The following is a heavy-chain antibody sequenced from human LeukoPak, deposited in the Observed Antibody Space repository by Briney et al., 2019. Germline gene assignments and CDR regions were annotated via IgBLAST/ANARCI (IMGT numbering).Heavy chain of an antibody. J-gene: IGHJ4*02. CDR2: ISSSSSYI. V-gene: IGHV3-21*01. CDR3: ARERRFGELLSGY. Sequence: GGSLRLSCAASGFTFSSYSMNWVRQAPGKGLEWVSSISSSSSYIYYADSVKGRFTISRDNAKNSLYLQMNSLRAEDTAVYYCARERRFGELLSGYWGQGTLVTVSS. CDR1: GFTFSSYS. D-gene: IGHD3-10*01.